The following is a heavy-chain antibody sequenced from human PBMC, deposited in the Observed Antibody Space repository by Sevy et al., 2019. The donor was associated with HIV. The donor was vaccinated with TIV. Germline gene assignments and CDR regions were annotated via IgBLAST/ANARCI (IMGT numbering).Heavy chain of an antibody. CDR1: GGSISSSNW. CDR3: ARVWGTDRTHSSGSNRYYFDY. CDR2: IYHSGST. D-gene: IGHD3-22*01. Sequence: SETLSLTCAVSGGSISSSNWWSWVRQPPGKGLEWIGEIYHSGSTKYNPSLKSRVTISVDKSKNQFSLKLSSVTAADTAVSHCARVWGTDRTHSSGSNRYYFDYWGQGTLVAVSS. J-gene: IGHJ4*02. V-gene: IGHV4-4*02.